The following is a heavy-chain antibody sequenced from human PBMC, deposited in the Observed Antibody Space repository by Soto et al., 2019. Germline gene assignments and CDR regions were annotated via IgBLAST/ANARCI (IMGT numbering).Heavy chain of an antibody. CDR3: ARDIKSYDILTGYYLYYFDY. CDR2: IIPIFGTA. CDR1: GGTFSSYA. D-gene: IGHD3-9*01. J-gene: IGHJ4*02. V-gene: IGHV1-69*13. Sequence: ASVKVSCKASGGTFSSYAISWVRQAPGQGLEWMGGIIPIFGTANYAQKFQGRVTITADESTSTAYMELSSLRSEDTAVYYCARDIKSYDILTGYYLYYFDYWGQGTLVTVSS.